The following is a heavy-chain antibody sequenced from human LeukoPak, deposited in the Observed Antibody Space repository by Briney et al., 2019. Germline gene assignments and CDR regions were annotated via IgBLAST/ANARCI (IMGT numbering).Heavy chain of an antibody. Sequence: SETLSLTCSASGGSISSYYWSWIRQPPGKGLEWIGCLYHSGTTTYNPSLKSRITISVDTSRNQFSLKLNSMAAADTALFFCAGGGQWLAFDSWGQGTLVTVSS. J-gene: IGHJ4*02. CDR2: LYHSGTT. V-gene: IGHV4-59*01. CDR1: GGSISSYY. CDR3: AGGGQWLAFDS. D-gene: IGHD6-19*01.